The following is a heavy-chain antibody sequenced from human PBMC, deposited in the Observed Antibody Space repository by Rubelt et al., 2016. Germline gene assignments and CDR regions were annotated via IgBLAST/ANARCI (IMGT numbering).Heavy chain of an antibody. Sequence: GKGLEWIGSIYYSGSTYYNPSLKSRVTISVDTSKNQFSLKLSSVTAADTAVYYCARGTRIAAAGNFDYWGQGTLVTVSS. CDR3: ARGTRIAAAGNFDY. CDR2: IYYSGST. D-gene: IGHD6-13*01. J-gene: IGHJ4*02. V-gene: IGHV4-39*07.